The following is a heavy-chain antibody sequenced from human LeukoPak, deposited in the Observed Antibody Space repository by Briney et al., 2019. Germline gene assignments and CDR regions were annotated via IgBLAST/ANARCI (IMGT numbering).Heavy chain of an antibody. D-gene: IGHD6-13*01. CDR2: ITANNTTK. J-gene: IGHJ5*02. Sequence: PGGSLRLSCTASGLSFSSYNMNWVRQAPGKGPEWVAYITANNTTKYYADSVKGRFTISRDNAKKSLFLQMNSLRAEDTAVCYCAAASAFSSSWRSWGQGTVVTVSS. V-gene: IGHV3-48*01. CDR3: AAASAFSSSWRS. CDR1: GLSFSSYN.